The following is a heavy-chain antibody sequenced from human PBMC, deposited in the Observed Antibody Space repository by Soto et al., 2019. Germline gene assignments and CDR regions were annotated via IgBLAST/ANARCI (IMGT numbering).Heavy chain of an antibody. V-gene: IGHV4-30-2*01. Sequence: QLQLQESGSGLVKPSQTLSLTCAVSGGSISSGGYSWIWIRQPPGKGLEWIGYIYHSGSTYYNPSLKSRVTISVDRSKNQFSLKLSSVTAADTAVYYCASSHAGAHITAAVHWGQGTLVTVSS. CDR2: IYHSGST. CDR1: GGSISSGGYS. CDR3: ASSHAGAHITAAVH. D-gene: IGHD6-13*01. J-gene: IGHJ4*02.